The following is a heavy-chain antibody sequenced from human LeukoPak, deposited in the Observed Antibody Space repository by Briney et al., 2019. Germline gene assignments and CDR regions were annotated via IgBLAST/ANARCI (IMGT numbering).Heavy chain of an antibody. CDR3: AKDRGGGSYSSSWYGWYFDY. V-gene: IGHV3-43*01. J-gene: IGHJ4*02. CDR1: GFTFDDYT. D-gene: IGHD6-13*01. Sequence: GGSLRLSCAASGFTFDDYTMHWVRQVPGKGLESDSLISWDGDSAYYADSVKARFTISRDNSKNSLYLQMNSLRTEDTALYYGAKDRGGGSYSSSWYGWYFDYWGQGTLVTVSS. CDR2: ISWDGDSA.